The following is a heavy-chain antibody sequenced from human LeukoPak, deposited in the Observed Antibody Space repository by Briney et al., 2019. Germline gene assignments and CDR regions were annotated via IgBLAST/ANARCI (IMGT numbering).Heavy chain of an antibody. CDR1: GFTFSTYA. J-gene: IGHJ2*01. Sequence: GGSLRLSCAASGFTFSTYAMSWVRQPPGKGLEWVSGISGSDGTTFYADSVKGRFTISRDNTKSSLFLQMDSLRAEDTAVYYWASTIVTTVYPPGCYFDLWGRGTRVTVSS. D-gene: IGHD4-17*01. CDR2: ISGSDGTT. V-gene: IGHV3-23*01. CDR3: ASTIVTTVYPPGCYFDL.